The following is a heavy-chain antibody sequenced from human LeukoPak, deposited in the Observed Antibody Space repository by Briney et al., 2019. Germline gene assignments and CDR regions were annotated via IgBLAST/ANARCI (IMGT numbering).Heavy chain of an antibody. CDR3: ARELLGGYYQGWFDP. D-gene: IGHD1-26*01. V-gene: IGHV4-39*07. J-gene: IGHJ5*02. CDR2: IHYSGST. CDR1: GGSISSSSYY. Sequence: SETLSLTCTVSGGSISSSSYYWGRIRQPPGKGLEWIGSIHYSGSTYYNPSLKSRVTISVDKSKNQFSLKLSSVTAADTAVYYCARELLGGYYQGWFDPWGQETLVTVSS.